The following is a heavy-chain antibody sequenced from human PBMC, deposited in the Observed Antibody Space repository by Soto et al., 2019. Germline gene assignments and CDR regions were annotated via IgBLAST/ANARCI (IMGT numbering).Heavy chain of an antibody. CDR2: IIPIFGTA. CDR1: GGTFSIYS. Sequence: SCKASGGTFSIYSISWVRQAPGQGLEWMGGIIPIFGTANYAQKFQGRVTITADESTSTAYMELSSLRPEDTAVYYCARDGSNRKEAFDIWGQGTMVTV. CDR3: ARDGSNRKEAFDI. V-gene: IGHV1-69*01. J-gene: IGHJ3*02. D-gene: IGHD2-2*03.